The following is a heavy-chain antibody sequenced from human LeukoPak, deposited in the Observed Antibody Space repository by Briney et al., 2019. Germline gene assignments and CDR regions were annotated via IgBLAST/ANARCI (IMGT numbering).Heavy chain of an antibody. D-gene: IGHD2-2*01. CDR1: GFTFSDYS. CDR3: ARAADQLINGAFDI. J-gene: IGHJ3*02. CDR2: NSTNGSTK. V-gene: IGHV3-11*01. Sequence: GRSLRLSCASSGFTFSDYSMSWIRQAPGKGLESVSYNSTNGSTKYYADSVKDRFTDSRDDAQNSLHRPMHILISEHTALYYCARAADQLINGAFDIWGQGTVVTVSS.